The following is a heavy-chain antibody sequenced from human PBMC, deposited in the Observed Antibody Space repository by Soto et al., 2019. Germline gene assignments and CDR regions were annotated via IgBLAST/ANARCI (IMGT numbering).Heavy chain of an antibody. CDR3: AKDQGGYSYDYYGMDV. V-gene: IGHV3-30*18. CDR2: ISYDGSNK. Sequence: PGGSLRLSCAASGFTFSSYGMHGVRHAPGKELKGVAVISYDGSNKYYADSVKGRFTISRDNSKNTLYLQVNSLRAEDTAVYYWAKDQGGYSYDYYGMDVWGKGTTVTVS. CDR1: GFTFSSYG. J-gene: IGHJ6*04. D-gene: IGHD5-18*01.